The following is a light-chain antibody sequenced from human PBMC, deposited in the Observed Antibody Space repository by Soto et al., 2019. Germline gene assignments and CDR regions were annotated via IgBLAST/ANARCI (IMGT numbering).Light chain of an antibody. CDR1: QSVSSY. V-gene: IGKV3-11*01. CDR2: DAS. Sequence: EIVLTQSPATLSFSPGERATLSCRASQSVSSYLAWYQQKPGQAPRLLIYDASNRATGIPARFSGSGSGTDFTLTISSLEPEAFAVYYCQQRSNWLWTFGQGTKVEI. J-gene: IGKJ1*01. CDR3: QQRSNWLWT.